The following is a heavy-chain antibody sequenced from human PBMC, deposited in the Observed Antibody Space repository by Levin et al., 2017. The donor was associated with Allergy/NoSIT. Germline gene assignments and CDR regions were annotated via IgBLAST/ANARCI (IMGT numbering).Heavy chain of an antibody. CDR3: ARAVTVFGQVTRFDS. J-gene: IGHJ4*01. D-gene: IGHD3-3*01. CDR2: ISDYTGNT. V-gene: IGHV1-18*01. CDR1: GYIFNSFA. Sequence: ASVKVSCKASGYIFNSFAISWVRQAPGQGLEWMGWISDYTGNTRSAQKVEDRVSMTTDTSTSTAYLELRSLRSDDTAVYYCARAVTVFGQVTRFDSWGHGTLVIVSS.